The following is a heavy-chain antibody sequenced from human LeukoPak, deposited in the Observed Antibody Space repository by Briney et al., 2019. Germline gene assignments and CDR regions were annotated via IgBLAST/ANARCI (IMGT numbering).Heavy chain of an antibody. J-gene: IGHJ4*02. CDR3: AKDRGRTWVQVAK. D-gene: IGHD2-15*01. Sequence: GGSLRLSCIGTGFTFSSDAMGWVRQAPGKGLEWVSGISGSGGSTYYADSVKGRFTISRDNSKNTLYLQMNSLRVEDTAVYYCAKDRGRTWVQVAKWGQGTLVTVSS. CDR1: GFTFSSDA. CDR2: ISGSGGST. V-gene: IGHV3-23*01.